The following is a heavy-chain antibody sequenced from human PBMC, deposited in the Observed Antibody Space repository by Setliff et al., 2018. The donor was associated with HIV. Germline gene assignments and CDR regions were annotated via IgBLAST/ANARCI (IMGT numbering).Heavy chain of an antibody. V-gene: IGHV4-59*11. D-gene: IGHD3-10*01. Sequence: SETLSLTCTVSSGSISSHYWTWIRQPPGKGLEYIGYIYNSGSTITNYNPSLNGRVTISLDMSKTQFSLKLNSVTAADTAVYFCARAHTHYFGDNNSPWPDGFDIWGLGTMVTVSS. CDR3: ARAHTHYFGDNNSPWPDGFDI. CDR1: SGSISSHY. CDR2: IYNSGSTIT. J-gene: IGHJ3*02.